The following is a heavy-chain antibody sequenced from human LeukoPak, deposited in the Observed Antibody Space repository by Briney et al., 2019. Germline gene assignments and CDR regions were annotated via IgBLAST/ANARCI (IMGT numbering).Heavy chain of an antibody. Sequence: GGSLRISCAASGFTFSSYSMNWVRQAPGKGLEWVSSISSSSSYIYYADSVKGRFTISRDNAKNSLYLQMNSLRAEDTAVYYCARVSTHSLYSASGYMDVRGKGTTVTVFS. CDR3: ARVSTHSLYSASGYMDV. CDR2: ISSSSSYI. J-gene: IGHJ6*03. CDR1: GFTFSSYS. D-gene: IGHD3-3*01. V-gene: IGHV3-21*01.